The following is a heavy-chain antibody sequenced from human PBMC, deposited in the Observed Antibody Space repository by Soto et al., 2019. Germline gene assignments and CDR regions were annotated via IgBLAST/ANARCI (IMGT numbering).Heavy chain of an antibody. CDR3: ARRRVYYIPLGEPSAIGDDFDV. CDR2: IFWDDDK. CDR1: GFSLTATGEG. D-gene: IGHD3-3*01. J-gene: IGHJ3*01. Sequence: QITLTETGPTLVKPTQTLTLTCTFSGFSLTATGEGVGWIRQPPGKALEWLGVIFWDDDKRYSPSLRGRLTVTKDTSKNQVVLSLTNMGPVDTATYSCARRRVYYIPLGEPSAIGDDFDVWGQGTLVTVSA. V-gene: IGHV2-5*02.